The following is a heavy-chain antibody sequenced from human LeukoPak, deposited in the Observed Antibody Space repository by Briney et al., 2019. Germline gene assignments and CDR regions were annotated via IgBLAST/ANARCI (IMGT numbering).Heavy chain of an antibody. D-gene: IGHD2-8*01. CDR2: ISSNSAYL. CDR1: GFTFRSYT. CDR3: AREGFCTSGAICSLYYQDAFDI. Sequence: PGGSLRLSCAASGFTFRSYTMNWVRQAPGRGLEWVSPISSNSAYLYYADSLRGRFTIPRHNANNSLSLQMKSLRAADTAVYYCAREGFCTSGAICSLYYQDAFDIWGQGRMVTVSS. V-gene: IGHV3-21*01. J-gene: IGHJ3*02.